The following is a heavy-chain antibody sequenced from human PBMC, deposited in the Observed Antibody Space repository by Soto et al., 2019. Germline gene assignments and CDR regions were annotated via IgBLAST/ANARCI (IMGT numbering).Heavy chain of an antibody. CDR3: AHYTTDTYFDV. V-gene: IGHV2-5*02. CDR2: LYWDDTR. CDR1: GFSLYTGGVG. D-gene: IGHD1-1*01. J-gene: IGHJ6*04. Sequence: QITLKESSPTLVKPTQTLTLTCSFSGFSLYTGGVGVGWIRQPPGKALEWLALLYWDDTRRYNPSLKNTLTIAKDTSENQVVLTVTDMGSVDTGTYFCAHYTTDTYFDVWGKGAPVTVSS.